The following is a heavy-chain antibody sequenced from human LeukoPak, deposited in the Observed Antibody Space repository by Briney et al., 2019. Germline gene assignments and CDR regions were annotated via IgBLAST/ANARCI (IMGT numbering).Heavy chain of an antibody. J-gene: IGHJ4*02. CDR2: INHSGST. D-gene: IGHD3-3*01. Sequence: SETLSLTCAVYGGSFSGYYWSWIRQPPGKGLEWIGEINHSGSTNYNPSLKSRVTISVDTSKNQFSLKLSSVTAADTAVCYCAGNHYDFWSGYYIALDYWGQGTLVTVSS. V-gene: IGHV4-34*01. CDR1: GGSFSGYY. CDR3: AGNHYDFWSGYYIALDY.